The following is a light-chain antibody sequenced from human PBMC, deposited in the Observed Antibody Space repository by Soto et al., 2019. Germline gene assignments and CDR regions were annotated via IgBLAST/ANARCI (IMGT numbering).Light chain of an antibody. CDR2: AAS. CDR3: QQYATSPRT. J-gene: IGKJ1*01. V-gene: IGKV3-20*01. Sequence: ETVLTQSPGTLSLSPGERATLSCRASQSVKNNYLRWYQQKPGQAPRLLIYAASGRATGIPDRFSGSGPGTDFTLTISRLEPEDCAVYYCQQYATSPRTSGQGTKVEIK. CDR1: QSVKNNY.